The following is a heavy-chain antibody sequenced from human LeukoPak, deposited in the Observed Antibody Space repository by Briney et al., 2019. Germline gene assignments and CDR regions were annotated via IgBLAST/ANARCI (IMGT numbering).Heavy chain of an antibody. CDR2: TSSSDAGT. CDR3: ARAPVTSCRGAYCYPFDY. V-gene: IGHV3-23*01. D-gene: IGHD2-21*01. CDR1: GFSLSSHA. J-gene: IGHJ4*02. Sequence: GGSLRLSCAASGFSLSSHAMSWVRQAPGKGLEWVSATSSSDAGTYYADSVRGRFTISRGNSKNTLYLQMNSLRAEDAAVYYCARAPVTSCRGAYCYPFDYWGQGTLVTVSS.